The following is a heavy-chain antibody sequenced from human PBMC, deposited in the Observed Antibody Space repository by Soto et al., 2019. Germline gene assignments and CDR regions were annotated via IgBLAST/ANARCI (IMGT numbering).Heavy chain of an antibody. Sequence: EVQLLESGGGLVEPRGSRRLSCAASGFAFSSYTMSWVRQAPGKGLEWVSTISGSGSSTYSADSVKGRFTISRDNSKNTLYLQMNSLRVEDTAIYYCAKAWGIDYWGQGTLVTVSS. V-gene: IGHV3-23*01. D-gene: IGHD7-27*01. J-gene: IGHJ4*02. CDR2: ISGSGSST. CDR1: GFAFSSYT. CDR3: AKAWGIDY.